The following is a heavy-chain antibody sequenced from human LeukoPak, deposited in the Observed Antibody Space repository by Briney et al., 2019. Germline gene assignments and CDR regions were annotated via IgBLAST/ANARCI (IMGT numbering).Heavy chain of an antibody. CDR1: GYSISSGYY. V-gene: IGHV3-15*01. CDR2: IKSKTDGGTT. Sequence: PSETLSLTCAVSGYSISSGYYWGWIRQPPGKGLEWVGRIKSKTDGGTTDYAAPVKGRFTISRDDSKNTLYLQMNSLKTEDTAVYYCTTDRDFAYYFDYWGQGTLVTVSS. J-gene: IGHJ4*02. D-gene: IGHD3-3*01. CDR3: TTDRDFAYYFDY.